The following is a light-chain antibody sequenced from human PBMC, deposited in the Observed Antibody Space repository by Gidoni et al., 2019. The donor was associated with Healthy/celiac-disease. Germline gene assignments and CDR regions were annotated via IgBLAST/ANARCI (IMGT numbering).Light chain of an antibody. J-gene: IGKJ5*01. CDR3: QQYGSSFT. V-gene: IGKV3-20*01. Sequence: EIVLTQSPGTLSLSPGERATLSCRASQSVSSSYLAWYQQKPGQAPRLLNYGASSRATGIPDRFSGSGSGTDFTLTISRLEPEYFAVYYCQQYGSSFTFGQGTRLEIK. CDR1: QSVSSSY. CDR2: GAS.